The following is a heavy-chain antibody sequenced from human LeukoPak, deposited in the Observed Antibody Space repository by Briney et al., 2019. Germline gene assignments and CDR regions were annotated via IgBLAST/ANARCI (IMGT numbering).Heavy chain of an antibody. J-gene: IGHJ6*02. CDR3: ARDLNPIFGVEGAGDVGV. CDR1: GFTFSGYY. V-gene: IGHV3-11*01. D-gene: IGHD3-3*01. Sequence: PGGSLRLSCAASGFTFSGYYMSWIRQAPGKGLEWVSYISSSGSTIYYADSVKGRFTISRDNAKNSLYLQMNSLRAEDTAVYYCARDLNPIFGVEGAGDVGVWGQGTTVTVSS. CDR2: ISSSGSTI.